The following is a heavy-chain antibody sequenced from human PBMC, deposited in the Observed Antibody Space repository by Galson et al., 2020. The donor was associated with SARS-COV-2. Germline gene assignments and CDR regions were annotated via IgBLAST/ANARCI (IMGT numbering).Heavy chain of an antibody. CDR1: GFTFSSYA. CDR3: ARDRPGRYFDY. Sequence: GGSLRLSCAASGFTFSSYAMRWVRQAPGKGLEWVAVISYDGSNKYYADSVKGRFTISRDNSKNTLYLQMNSLRAEDTAVYYCARDRPGRYFDYWGQGTLVTVSS. D-gene: IGHD1-26*01. V-gene: IGHV3-30-3*01. J-gene: IGHJ4*02. CDR2: ISYDGSNK.